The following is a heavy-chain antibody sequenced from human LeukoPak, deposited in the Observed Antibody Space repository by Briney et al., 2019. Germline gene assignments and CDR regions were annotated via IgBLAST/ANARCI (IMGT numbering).Heavy chain of an antibody. CDR2: IYYRGNT. CDR3: ARDGSDTMIRGVLEY. J-gene: IGHJ4*02. V-gene: IGHV4-39*07. CDR1: GGSISGSSYS. D-gene: IGHD3-10*01. Sequence: PSETLSLTCTVSGGSISGSSYSWGWIRQPPGKGLEWIGSIYYRGNTYYNPSLKSRVTISVDTSKNQLSLKLSSVTAADTAVYYCARDGSDTMIRGVLEYWGQGTLVTVSS.